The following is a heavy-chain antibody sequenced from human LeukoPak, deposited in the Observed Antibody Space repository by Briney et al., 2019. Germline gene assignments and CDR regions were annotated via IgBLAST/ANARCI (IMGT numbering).Heavy chain of an antibody. CDR3: ARGNYDFWSGYSDENWFDP. D-gene: IGHD3-3*01. CDR2: IYTSGGT. Sequence: SETLSLTCTVSGGSISSYYWSWIRQPAGKGLEWIGRIYTSGGTNYNPSLKSRVTMSVDTSKNQFSLKLSSVTAADTAVYYCARGNYDFWSGYSDENWFDPWGQGTLVTVSS. CDR1: GGSISSYY. V-gene: IGHV4-4*07. J-gene: IGHJ5*02.